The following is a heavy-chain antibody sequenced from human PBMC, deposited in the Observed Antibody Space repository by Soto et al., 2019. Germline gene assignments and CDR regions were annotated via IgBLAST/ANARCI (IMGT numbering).Heavy chain of an antibody. CDR2: IYYSGST. CDR3: ARERLWLRYYFDY. V-gene: IGHV4-61*01. D-gene: IGHD5-18*01. J-gene: IGHJ4*02. CDR1: GGSVSSGSYY. Sequence: SETLSLTCTVSGGSVSSGSYYWSWIRQPPGKGLEWIGYIYYSGSTNYNPSLKSRVTISVDTSKNQFSLKLSSVTAADTAVYYCARERLWLRYYFDYWGQGTLVTVS.